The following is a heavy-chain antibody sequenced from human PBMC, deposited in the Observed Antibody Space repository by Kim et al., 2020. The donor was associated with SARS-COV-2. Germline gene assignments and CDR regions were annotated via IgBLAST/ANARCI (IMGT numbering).Heavy chain of an antibody. V-gene: IGHV3-15*01. D-gene: IGHD3-10*01. CDR2: IKSKTDGGTT. J-gene: IGHJ6*02. CDR1: GFTFSNAW. Sequence: GGSLRLSCAASGFTFSNAWMSWVRQAPGKGLEWVGRIKSKTDGGTTDYAAPVKGRFTISRDDSKNTLYLQMNSLKTEDTAVYYCTTVEYSRFGELLYGYYYYCGMDVWGQGTTVTVSS. CDR3: TTVEYSRFGELLYGYYYYCGMDV.